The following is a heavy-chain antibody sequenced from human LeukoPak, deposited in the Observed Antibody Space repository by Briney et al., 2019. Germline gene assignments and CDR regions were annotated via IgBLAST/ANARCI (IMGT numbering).Heavy chain of an antibody. CDR3: ARECKLRYFDWYYFDY. Sequence: SVKVSCKASGGTFSSHAISWVRQAPGQGLEWMGGIIPIFGTANYAQKFQGRVTITADESTSTAYMELSSLRSEDTAVYYCARECKLRYFDWYYFDYWGQGTLVTVSS. D-gene: IGHD3-9*01. V-gene: IGHV1-69*13. J-gene: IGHJ4*02. CDR1: GGTFSSHA. CDR2: IIPIFGTA.